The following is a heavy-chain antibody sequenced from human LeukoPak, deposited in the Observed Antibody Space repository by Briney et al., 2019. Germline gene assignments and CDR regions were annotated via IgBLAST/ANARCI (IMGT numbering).Heavy chain of an antibody. CDR2: MNPNSGNT. CDR3: ARTARIAVAGKKASFDY. V-gene: IGHV1-8*01. J-gene: IGHJ4*02. CDR1: GYTFASYD. D-gene: IGHD6-19*01. Sequence: ASVKVSCKASGYTFASYDVNWVRQATGQGLERMGWMNPNSGNTGYAQKFQGRVTMTRNTSISTAYMELSSLRSEDTAVYYCARTARIAVAGKKASFDYWGQGTLVTVSS.